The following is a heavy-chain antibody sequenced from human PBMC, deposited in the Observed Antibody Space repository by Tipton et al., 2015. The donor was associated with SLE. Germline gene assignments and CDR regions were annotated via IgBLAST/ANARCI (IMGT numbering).Heavy chain of an antibody. CDR1: GFTFSSYW. V-gene: IGHV3-7*01. J-gene: IGHJ4*02. Sequence: SLRLSCAASGFTFSSYWMSWVRQAPGKGLEWVANIKQDGSEKYYVDSVKGRFTISRDNAKNSLYLQMNSLRAEDTAVYYCARGLTIFGVLAVFDYWGQGILVTVSS. CDR2: IKQDGSEK. CDR3: ARGLTIFGVLAVFDY. D-gene: IGHD3-3*01.